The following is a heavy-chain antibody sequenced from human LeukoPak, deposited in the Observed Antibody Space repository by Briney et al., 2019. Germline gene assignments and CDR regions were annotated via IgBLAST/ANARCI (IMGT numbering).Heavy chain of an antibody. Sequence: PGGSLRLSCAASGFTFSSYAMSWVRQAPGKGLEWVSAISGGGGSTYYADSVKGRFTISRDNAKNSLYLQMNSLRAEDTAVYYCARGPTVGTLGYFDLWGRGTVVTVSS. CDR2: ISGGGGST. CDR1: GFTFSSYA. D-gene: IGHD7-27*01. J-gene: IGHJ2*01. CDR3: ARGPTVGTLGYFDL. V-gene: IGHV3-23*01.